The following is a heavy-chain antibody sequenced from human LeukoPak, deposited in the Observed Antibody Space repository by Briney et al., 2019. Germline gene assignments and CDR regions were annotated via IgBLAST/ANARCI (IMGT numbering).Heavy chain of an antibody. CDR3: AREGGSYSNYFDY. V-gene: IGHV3-74*01. J-gene: IGHJ4*02. CDR2: IYRDGSTT. D-gene: IGHD1-26*01. Sequence: GGSLRLSCAASGFTLSSYWMHWVRQAPGKGLVWVSRIYRDGSTTHYADSVKGRFTISRDNAKNTLYLQMNSLRAEDTAVYYCAREGGSYSNYFDYWGQGTLVTVSS. CDR1: GFTLSSYW.